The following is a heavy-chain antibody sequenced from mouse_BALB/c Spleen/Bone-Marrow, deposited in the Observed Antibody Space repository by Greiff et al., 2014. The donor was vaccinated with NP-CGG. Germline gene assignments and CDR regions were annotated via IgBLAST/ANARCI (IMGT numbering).Heavy chain of an antibody. Sequence: LQESGAELARPGASVKLSCKASGYTFTSYRMQWVKQRPGQGLEWIGAIYPGDGDTRYTQKFKGKATLTADKSSSTAYMQLSSLASEDSAVYYCARWLLPFDYWGQGTTLTVSS. CDR1: GYTFTSYR. V-gene: IGHV1-87*01. J-gene: IGHJ2*01. D-gene: IGHD2-3*01. CDR2: IYPGDGDT. CDR3: ARWLLPFDY.